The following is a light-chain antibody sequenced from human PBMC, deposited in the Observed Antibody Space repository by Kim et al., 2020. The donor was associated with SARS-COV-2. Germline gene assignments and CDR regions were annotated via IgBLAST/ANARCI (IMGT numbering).Light chain of an antibody. V-gene: IGLV2-8*01. CDR1: SSDVGGYNY. CDR2: EVS. CDR3: SSYAGSNNLV. Sequence: GQSVTISCTGTSSDVGGYNYDSWYQQHPGKAPKLMIYEVSKRPSGVPDRFSGSKSGNTVSLTVSGLQAEDEADYYCSSYAGSNNLVFGGGTQLTVL. J-gene: IGLJ2*01.